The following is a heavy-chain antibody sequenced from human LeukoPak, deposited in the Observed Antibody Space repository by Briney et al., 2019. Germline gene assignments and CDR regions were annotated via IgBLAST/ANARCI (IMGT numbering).Heavy chain of an antibody. Sequence: ASVKVSCKASGYTFTSYYMHWVRQAPGQGLEWMGIINPSGGSTSYAQKFQGRVTMTSDTSTSTVYMELSSLRSEDTAVYYCARAPMVRGVIRSGAFDIWGQGTMVTVSS. CDR3: ARAPMVRGVIRSGAFDI. CDR2: INPSGGST. J-gene: IGHJ3*02. D-gene: IGHD3-10*01. CDR1: GYTFTSYY. V-gene: IGHV1-46*01.